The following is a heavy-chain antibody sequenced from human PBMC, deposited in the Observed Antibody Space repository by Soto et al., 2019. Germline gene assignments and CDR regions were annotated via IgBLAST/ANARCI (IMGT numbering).Heavy chain of an antibody. CDR3: TTEWVVEDSGSYTIQH. D-gene: IGHD1-26*01. CDR2: IKSKTDGGTT. Sequence: GGSLRLSCAASGFTFSNAWMSWVRQAPGKGLEWVGRIKSKTDGGTTDYAAPVKGRFTISRDDSKNTLYLQMNSLKTEDTAVYYCTTEWVVEDSGSYTIQHWGQGTLVTVSS. J-gene: IGHJ1*01. V-gene: IGHV3-15*01. CDR1: GFTFSNAW.